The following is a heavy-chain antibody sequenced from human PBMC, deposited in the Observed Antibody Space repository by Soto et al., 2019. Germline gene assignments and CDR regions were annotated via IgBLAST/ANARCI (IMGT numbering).Heavy chain of an antibody. CDR1: GYTFTGYY. D-gene: IGHD1-26*01. Sequence: QVQLVQSGTEVKRPGDSVKVSCKASGYTFTGYYVHWVRQAPGQGLEWMGWVNPNSGDTYLAQRFLGRVTMNRDTSRATAYMELRSLTSDDKAEYYCAKGGAIVAAGTRVYLYNAMDVLGQGTTVTVSS. CDR3: AKGGAIVAAGTRVYLYNAMDV. J-gene: IGHJ6*02. CDR2: VNPNSGDT. V-gene: IGHV1-2*02.